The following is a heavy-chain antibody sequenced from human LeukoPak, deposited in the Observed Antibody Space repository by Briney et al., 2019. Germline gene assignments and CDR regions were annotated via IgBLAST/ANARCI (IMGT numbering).Heavy chain of an antibody. Sequence: PSETLSLTCTVSGGSISSYYWSWIRQPAGKGLEWIGRIYTSGSTNYNPSLKSRVTKSVDTSKNQFSLKLSSVTAADTAVYYCARDTPYSSSHNPFDYWGQGTLVTVSS. CDR1: GGSISSYY. D-gene: IGHD6-13*01. V-gene: IGHV4-4*07. CDR2: IYTSGST. J-gene: IGHJ4*02. CDR3: ARDTPYSSSHNPFDY.